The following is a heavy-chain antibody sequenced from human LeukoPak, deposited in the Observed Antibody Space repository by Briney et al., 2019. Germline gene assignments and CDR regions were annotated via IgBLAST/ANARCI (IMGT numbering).Heavy chain of an antibody. CDR3: ARVLYSYGPGY. V-gene: IGHV3-74*01. Sequence: GGSLRLSCATSGFTFSTYWMHWVRQAPGKGLVWVSRINSDGSSASYADSVKGRFTISRDNAKNTLYLQMNSLRAEDTAVYYCARVLYSYGPGYWGQGTLVTVSS. CDR2: INSDGSSA. CDR1: GFTFSTYW. D-gene: IGHD5-18*01. J-gene: IGHJ4*02.